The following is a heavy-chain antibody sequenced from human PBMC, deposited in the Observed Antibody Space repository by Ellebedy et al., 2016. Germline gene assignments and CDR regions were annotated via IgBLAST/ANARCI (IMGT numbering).Heavy chain of an antibody. Sequence: ASVKVSCKASGGTFSSYAISWVRQAPGQGLEWMGRIIPILGIANYAQKFQGRVTITADKSTSTAYMELSSLRSEDTAVYYCARDTARNSSSWYWVMGRFYYYYGMDVWGQGTTVTVSS. CDR1: GGTFSSYA. J-gene: IGHJ6*02. V-gene: IGHV1-69*04. CDR2: IIPILGIA. CDR3: ARDTARNSSSWYWVMGRFYYYYGMDV. D-gene: IGHD6-13*01.